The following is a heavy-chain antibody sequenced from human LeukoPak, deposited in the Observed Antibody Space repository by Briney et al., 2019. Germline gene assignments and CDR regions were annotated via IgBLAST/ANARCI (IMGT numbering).Heavy chain of an antibody. CDR2: FYYSGST. Sequence: SETLSLTCTVSGGSITSSSYYWGWLRQPPGKGLKWIGSFYYSGSTYYNPSLKCRVTISVHASEHQFSLKLSSVTAADAAVYYCARVGGYYYPFDYWGQGTLVTVSS. CDR3: ARVGGYYYPFDY. CDR1: GGSITSSSYY. J-gene: IGHJ4*02. V-gene: IGHV4-39*07. D-gene: IGHD3-22*01.